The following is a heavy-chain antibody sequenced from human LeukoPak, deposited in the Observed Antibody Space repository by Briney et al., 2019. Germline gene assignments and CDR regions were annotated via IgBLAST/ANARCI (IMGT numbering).Heavy chain of an antibody. Sequence: VASVKVSCKASGYTLTSAHINWVRQAPGQELEWMGWMNPDTGNRGYAQKMQGRVTMTRDTSIDTAYMDLSSLTSQDTAVYYCARGRGFGELDVWGQGTTVTVSS. V-gene: IGHV1-8*01. CDR2: MNPDTGNR. CDR3: ARGRGFGELDV. D-gene: IGHD3-10*01. J-gene: IGHJ6*02. CDR1: GYTLTSAH.